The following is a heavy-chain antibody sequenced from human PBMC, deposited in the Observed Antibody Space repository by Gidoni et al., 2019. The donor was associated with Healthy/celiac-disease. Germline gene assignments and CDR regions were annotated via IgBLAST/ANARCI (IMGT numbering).Heavy chain of an antibody. V-gene: IGHV3-33*01. D-gene: IGHD6-6*01. Sequence: QVQLVESGGGVVQPGRSLRLSCAASGFTFSSYGMHWVRQAPGKGLEWVAVIWYDGSNKYYADSVKSRFTISRDNSKNTLYLQMNSLRAEDTAVYYCARSPGGSSSLGYNWFDPWGQGTLVTVSS. CDR2: IWYDGSNK. J-gene: IGHJ5*02. CDR3: ARSPGGSSSLGYNWFDP. CDR1: GFTFSSYG.